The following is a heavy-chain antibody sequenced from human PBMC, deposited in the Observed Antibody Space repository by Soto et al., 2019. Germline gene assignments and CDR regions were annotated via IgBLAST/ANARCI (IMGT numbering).Heavy chain of an antibody. CDR1: GYTFTGYY. V-gene: IGHV1-2*04. CDR3: ARGLKGDFWSGYYRYYYYGMDV. CDR2: INPNSGGT. D-gene: IGHD3-3*01. J-gene: IGHJ6*02. Sequence: ASVKVSCKASGYTFTGYYMHWVRQAPGQGLEWMGWINPNSGGTNYAQKFQGWVTMTRDTSISTAYMELSRLRSDDTAVYYCARGLKGDFWSGYYRYYYYGMDVWSQGTTVTVSS.